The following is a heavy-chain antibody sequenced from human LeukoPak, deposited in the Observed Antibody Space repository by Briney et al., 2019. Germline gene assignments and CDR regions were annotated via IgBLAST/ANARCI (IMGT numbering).Heavy chain of an antibody. CDR1: GFTFSSYG. Sequence: GGSLRLSCEASGFTFSSYGMHWVRQTPGKGLEWVSFIQYDASYGLYSDSVRGRFTISRDNSKNILYLQMNSLRTEDSAVYFCAKDFRVGARSFDYWGQGTLVTVSS. CDR3: AKDFRVGARSFDY. CDR2: IQYDASYG. V-gene: IGHV3-30*02. J-gene: IGHJ4*02. D-gene: IGHD1-26*01.